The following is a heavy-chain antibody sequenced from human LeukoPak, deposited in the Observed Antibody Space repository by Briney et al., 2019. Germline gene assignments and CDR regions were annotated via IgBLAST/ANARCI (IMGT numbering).Heavy chain of an antibody. CDR3: ARGLRYFDWLSKAFDI. CDR2: IYSGGST. CDR1: GFIVSANY. D-gene: IGHD3-9*01. V-gene: IGHV3-66*01. Sequence: GGSLRLSCAASGFIVSANYMSWVRQAPGKGLEWVSVIYSGGSTYYADSVKGRFTISRDNSKNTLYLQMNSLRAEDTAVYYCARGLRYFDWLSKAFDIWGQGTMVTVSS. J-gene: IGHJ3*02.